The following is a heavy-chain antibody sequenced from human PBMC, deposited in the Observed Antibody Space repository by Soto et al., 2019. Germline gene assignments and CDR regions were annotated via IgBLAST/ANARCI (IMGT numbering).Heavy chain of an antibody. CDR2: VNSDGSIT. D-gene: IGHD3-16*01. V-gene: IGHV3-74*01. CDR3: ARESWLIDY. CDR1: GFTVSSYW. Sequence: EVQLVESGGGLVQPGGSLRLSCAASGFTVSSYWMHWVRQAPGKGLVWVSGVNSDGSITSYADSVKGRFTSSRDNAKNTLYLQMNSLRGEDTAVYYCARESWLIDYWGQGTLVTVSS. J-gene: IGHJ4*02.